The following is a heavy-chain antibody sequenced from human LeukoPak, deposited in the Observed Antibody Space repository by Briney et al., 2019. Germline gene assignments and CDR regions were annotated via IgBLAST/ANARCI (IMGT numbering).Heavy chain of an antibody. D-gene: IGHD2-2*02. CDR1: GYSFTSYW. Sequence: GESLKISCKGSGYSFTSYWIGWVRQMPGKGLEWMGIIYPGDSDTKYSPSFQGQVTISADKSISTAYLQWSSLKASDTAIYYYARRGYCSTTSSYRHFDYWGQGTLVTVSS. CDR2: IYPGDSDT. J-gene: IGHJ4*02. CDR3: ARRGYCSTTSSYRHFDY. V-gene: IGHV5-51*01.